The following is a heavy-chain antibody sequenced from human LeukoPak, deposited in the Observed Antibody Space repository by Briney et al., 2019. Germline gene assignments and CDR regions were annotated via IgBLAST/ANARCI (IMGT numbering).Heavy chain of an antibody. CDR3: ARDRDYGDYRDAFDT. CDR2: INPSGGST. V-gene: IGHV1-46*01. Sequence: ASVKVSCKASGYTFTSYYMHWVRQAPGQGLEWMGIINPSGGSTSYAQKFQGRVTMTRDMSTSTVYMELSSLRSEDTAVYYCARDRDYGDYRDAFDTWGQGTMVTVSS. CDR1: GYTFTSYY. J-gene: IGHJ3*02. D-gene: IGHD4-17*01.